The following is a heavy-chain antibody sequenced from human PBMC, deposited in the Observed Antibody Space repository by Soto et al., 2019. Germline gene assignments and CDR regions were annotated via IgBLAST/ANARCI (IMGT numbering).Heavy chain of an antibody. Sequence: QVQPVQSGAEVKKPGASVRVSCKASAYTFTGYYVHWVRQAPGQGPEWMGMINPSRGTTDYAQKXQXXXTXXRDTSTTTVYVELSSLRSEDTAIYYCTRSIITTTGTDAFDLWGQGTLVTVSS. CDR2: INPSRGTT. CDR1: AYTFTGYY. CDR3: TRSIITTTGTDAFDL. V-gene: IGHV1-46*03. J-gene: IGHJ3*01. D-gene: IGHD1-1*01.